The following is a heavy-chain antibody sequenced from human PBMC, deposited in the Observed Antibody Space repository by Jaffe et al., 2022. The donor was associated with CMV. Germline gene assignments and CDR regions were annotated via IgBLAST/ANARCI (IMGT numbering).Heavy chain of an antibody. CDR1: GFTFDDYA. V-gene: IGHV3-9*01. Sequence: EVQLVESGGGLVQPGRSLRLSCAASGFTFDDYAMHWVRQAPGKGLEWVSGISWNSGSIGYADSVKGRFTISRDNAKNSLYLQMNSLRAEDTALYYCAKDIGYSSSSEGMDVWGQGTTVTVSS. J-gene: IGHJ6*02. CDR2: ISWNSGSI. CDR3: AKDIGYSSSSEGMDV. D-gene: IGHD6-6*01.